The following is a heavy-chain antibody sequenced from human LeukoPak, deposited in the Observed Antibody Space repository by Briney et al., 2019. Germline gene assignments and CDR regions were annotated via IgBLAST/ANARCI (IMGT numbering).Heavy chain of an antibody. CDR2: IIPILGIA. Sequence: GSSVKVSCKASGGTFSSYTINWVRQAPGQGLEWMGRIIPILGIANYAQKFQGRVTITADKSTSTAYMELSSLRSEDTAVYYCARGGKYCSSTSCYNYWGQGTLVTVSS. J-gene: IGHJ4*02. V-gene: IGHV1-69*02. CDR1: GGTFSSYT. D-gene: IGHD2-2*02. CDR3: ARGGKYCSSTSCYNY.